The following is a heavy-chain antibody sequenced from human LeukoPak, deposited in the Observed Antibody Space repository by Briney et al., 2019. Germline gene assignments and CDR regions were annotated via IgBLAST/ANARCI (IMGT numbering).Heavy chain of an antibody. V-gene: IGHV3-30*02. CDR2: IRYDGSNK. CDR3: AKDGAIFGVVITTYYFDY. CDR1: GFTVSSNY. J-gene: IGHJ4*02. D-gene: IGHD3-3*01. Sequence: GGSLRLSCAASGFTVSSNYMSWVRQAPGKGLEWVAFIRYDGSNKYYADFVKGRFTISRDNPKNTLYLQMNSLIGEDTAVYYCAKDGAIFGVVITTYYFDYWGQGTLVTVSS.